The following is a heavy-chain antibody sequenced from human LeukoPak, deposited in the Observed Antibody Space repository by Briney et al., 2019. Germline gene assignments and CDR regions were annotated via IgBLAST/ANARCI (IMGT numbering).Heavy chain of an antibody. CDR3: ARYCTNGVCSVDYFDY. CDR1: GFTFSDYY. J-gene: IGHJ4*02. Sequence: GGSLRLSCAASGFTFSDYYMSWIRQAPGKGLEWVSDISSSGIIISYADSVKGRFTISRDNSKNTLYLQMNSLRAEDTAVYYCARYCTNGVCSVDYFDYWGQGTLVTVSS. CDR2: ISSSGIII. V-gene: IGHV3-11*04. D-gene: IGHD2-8*01.